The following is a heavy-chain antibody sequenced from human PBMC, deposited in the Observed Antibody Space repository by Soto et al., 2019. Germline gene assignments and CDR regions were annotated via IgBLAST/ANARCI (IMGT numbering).Heavy chain of an antibody. D-gene: IGHD3-22*01. CDR3: ASTKYDSSAYYYWCLGL. V-gene: IGHV1-69*06. Sequence: QVELVQSGAEVKKPGSSVKVSCQASEDTFRNYAISWLRQAPGQGLEWMGGIIPIFGTANYAQKFQGRVTITAEISAHTVDLELSSLRSEDTAVYYWASTKYDSSAYYYWCLGLWGRGTLVTVSS. CDR1: EDTFRNYA. J-gene: IGHJ2*01. CDR2: IIPIFGTA.